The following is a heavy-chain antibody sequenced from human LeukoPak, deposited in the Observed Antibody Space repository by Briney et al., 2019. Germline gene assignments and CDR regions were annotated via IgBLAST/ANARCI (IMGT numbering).Heavy chain of an antibody. D-gene: IGHD1-26*01. V-gene: IGHV1-18*01. CDR1: GHTFTSYA. CDR3: ARLGFRYSTRYFDS. Sequence: ASVKVSCKASGHTFTSYAMNWVRQAPGQGLEWMGLISAYNGNTNYAQKLQGRVTMTTDTSTSTAYMELRSLRSDDTAVYYCARLGFRYSTRYFDSWGQGTLVTVSS. CDR2: ISAYNGNT. J-gene: IGHJ4*02.